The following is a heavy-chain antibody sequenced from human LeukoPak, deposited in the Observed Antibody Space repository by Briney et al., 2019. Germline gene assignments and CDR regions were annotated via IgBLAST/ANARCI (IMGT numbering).Heavy chain of an antibody. J-gene: IGHJ5*02. Sequence: GGSLRLSCAASGFTFSSYSMNWVRQAPGKGLEWVSSISSSSSYISYADSLKGRFTISRDNAKNSLYLQMNSLRAEDRAVYYCARVSNSGWGSRFDPWGQGTLVTVSS. CDR1: GFTFSSYS. D-gene: IGHD6-19*01. CDR2: ISSSSSYI. CDR3: ARVSNSGWGSRFDP. V-gene: IGHV3-21*01.